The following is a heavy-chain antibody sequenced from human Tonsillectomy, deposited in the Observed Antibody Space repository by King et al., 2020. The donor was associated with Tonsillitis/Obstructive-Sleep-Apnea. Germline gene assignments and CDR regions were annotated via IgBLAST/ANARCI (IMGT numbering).Heavy chain of an antibody. V-gene: IGHV3-21*01. CDR3: AREECGGYDPTLDY. CDR2: ISSSSFYI. D-gene: IGHD5-12*01. J-gene: IGHJ4*02. CDR1: GFTFSSYS. Sequence: QLVQSGGGLVKPGGSLRLSCAASGFTFSSYSMNWVRQAPGKGLEWVSSISSSSFYIYYADSVKGRFTISRDNAKNSLYLQMNSLRAEDTAVYYCAREECGGYDPTLDYWGQGTLVTVSS.